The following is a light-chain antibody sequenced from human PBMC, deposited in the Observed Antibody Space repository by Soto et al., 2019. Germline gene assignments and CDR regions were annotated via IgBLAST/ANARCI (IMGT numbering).Light chain of an antibody. V-gene: IGKV3-20*01. CDR3: QHYESSASIT. J-gene: IGKJ5*01. CDR2: GAS. Sequence: EIVLTQSPCTLSLSQRERATLXXRASQSVSSSYLAWYQQKPGQTPRLXXYGASTRATGIPARFSGSGSGTDFTLTITSLEPEDFAVYYCQHYESSASITFGHGTRLEIK. CDR1: QSVSSSY.